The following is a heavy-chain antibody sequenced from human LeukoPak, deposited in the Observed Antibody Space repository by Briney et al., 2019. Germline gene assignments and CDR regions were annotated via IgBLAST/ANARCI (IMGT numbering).Heavy chain of an antibody. CDR3: ARNDPNDSSGYYYVGEGAFDI. V-gene: IGHV4-59*08. Sequence: SETLSLTCTVSGGSISSYYWSWIRQPPGKGLEWIGYIYYSGSTNYNPSLKSRVTISVDTSKNQFSLKLSSVTAADTAVYYCARNDPNDSSGYYYVGEGAFDIWGQGTMVTVSS. D-gene: IGHD3-22*01. CDR1: GGSISSYY. J-gene: IGHJ3*02. CDR2: IYYSGST.